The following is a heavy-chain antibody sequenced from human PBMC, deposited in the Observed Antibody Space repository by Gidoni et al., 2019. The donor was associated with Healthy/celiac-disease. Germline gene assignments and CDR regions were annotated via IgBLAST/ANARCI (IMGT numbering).Heavy chain of an antibody. CDR2: IYYSGST. Sequence: QLQLQESGPGLVKPSETLSLTCTVSGGSISSSSYYWGWIRQPPGKGLEWIGSIYYSGSTYYNPSRKSRVTISVETSKNQFSLKLSSVTAADTAVYYCERQEGLAGPVNWFDPWGQGTLVTVSS. CDR3: ERQEGLAGPVNWFDP. V-gene: IGHV4-39*01. J-gene: IGHJ5*02. D-gene: IGHD3-9*01. CDR1: GGSISSSSYY.